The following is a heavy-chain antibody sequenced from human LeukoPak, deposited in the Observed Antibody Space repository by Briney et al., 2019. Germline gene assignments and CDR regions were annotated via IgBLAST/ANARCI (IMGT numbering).Heavy chain of an antibody. J-gene: IGHJ4*02. V-gene: IGHV6-1*01. CDR2: TYYRSRWYN. CDR1: GDSVSSNSAA. Sequence: SQTLSLTCAISGDSVSSNSAAWHWVRQSPSRGLEWLGRTYYRSRWYNDYAVSVKSRITINADTSKNQFSLQMNSVTPEDTAVYYCAAGSSGSSNYYFDYWGQGTLVTASS. CDR3: AAGSSGSSNYYFDY. D-gene: IGHD3-10*01.